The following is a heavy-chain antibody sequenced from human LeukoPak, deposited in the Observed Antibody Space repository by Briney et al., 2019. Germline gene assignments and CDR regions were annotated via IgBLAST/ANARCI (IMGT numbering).Heavy chain of an antibody. CDR2: MNPNSGGT. CDR3: ARVWGYDFWSVDHRDAFDI. D-gene: IGHD3-3*01. J-gene: IGHJ3*02. Sequence: GASVKVSCEASGYTFTGYYMHWVRQAPGQGLEWMGWMNPNSGGTNYAKRFQGRVTMTRDTSITTVYMELSRLRSDDTAVYYCARVWGYDFWSVDHRDAFDIWGQGTVVTVSS. V-gene: IGHV1-2*02. CDR1: GYTFTGYY.